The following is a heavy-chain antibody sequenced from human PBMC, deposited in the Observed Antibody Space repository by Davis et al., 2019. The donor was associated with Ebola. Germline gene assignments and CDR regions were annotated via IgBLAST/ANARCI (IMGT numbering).Heavy chain of an antibody. CDR3: TGGNSPDY. D-gene: IGHD4-23*01. J-gene: IGHJ4*02. CDR1: GFTFSGSA. CDR2: IRSNANSQAT. V-gene: IGHV3-73*01. Sequence: GGSLRLSCAASGFTFSGSAMHWVRQASGKGLEWVGRIRSNANSQATAYAASVKGRFTISRDASKNTAYLQMNSLKTEDTAVYYCTGGNSPDYWGQGTLVTVSS.